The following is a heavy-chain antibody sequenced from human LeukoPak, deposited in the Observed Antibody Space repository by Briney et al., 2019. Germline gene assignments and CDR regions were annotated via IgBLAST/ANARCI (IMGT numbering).Heavy chain of an antibody. CDR1: GFTFSSYG. Sequence: GGSLRLSCAASGFTFSSYGMHWVRQAPGKGLEWVAVISYDGSNKYYADSVKGRFTISRDNSKNTLYLQMNSLRAEDTAVYYCAKDRPYSSSWPYAFDIWGQGTMVTVSS. CDR2: ISYDGSNK. CDR3: AKDRPYSSSWPYAFDI. D-gene: IGHD6-13*01. V-gene: IGHV3-30*18. J-gene: IGHJ3*02.